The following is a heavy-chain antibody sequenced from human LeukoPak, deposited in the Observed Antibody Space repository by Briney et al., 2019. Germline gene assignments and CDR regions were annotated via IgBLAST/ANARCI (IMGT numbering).Heavy chain of an antibody. J-gene: IGHJ4*02. CDR3: TRHSSSCGGDCYSFDY. CDR2: IYYSGST. Sequence: PSETLSLTCTVSGGSISSYYWSWIRQPPGKGLEWIGYIYYSGSTNYNPSLKSRVTISVDTSKNQFSLKLSSVTAADTAVYYCTRHSSSCGGDCYSFDYWGQGTLVTVSS. D-gene: IGHD2-21*02. V-gene: IGHV4-59*01. CDR1: GGSISSYY.